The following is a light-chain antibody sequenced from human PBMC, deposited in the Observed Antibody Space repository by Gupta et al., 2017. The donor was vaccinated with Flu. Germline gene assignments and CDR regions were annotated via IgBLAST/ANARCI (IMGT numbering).Light chain of an antibody. CDR1: RTINNY. V-gene: IGKV1-39*01. Sequence: DIQMTQSPSSLSASVGDRVTITCRASRTINNYLHWYHQKPGKAPKLLIYAASTLQNGVPPRFSGSGSGTEFALTISSLQPEDFGIYSCQQRDSIIRTFGQGTKVENK. J-gene: IGKJ1*01. CDR2: AAS. CDR3: QQRDSIIRT.